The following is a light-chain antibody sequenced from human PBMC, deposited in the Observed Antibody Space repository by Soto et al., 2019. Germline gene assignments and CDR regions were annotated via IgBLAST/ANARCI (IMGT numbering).Light chain of an antibody. V-gene: IGKV3-15*01. CDR2: GAS. CDR3: QQYTARPPWT. Sequence: EIVMTQSPVTLSVSPGERATLSCRASHHVATNLAWYQQKPGQAPRLLIYGASTRDTGISARFSVSGSGTEFNLTISSLQSDDFAVYYCQQYTARPPWTFGQGTKV. J-gene: IGKJ1*01. CDR1: HHVATN.